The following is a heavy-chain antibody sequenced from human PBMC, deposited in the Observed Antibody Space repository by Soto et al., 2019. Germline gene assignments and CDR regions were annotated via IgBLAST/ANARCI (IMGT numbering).Heavy chain of an antibody. CDR1: GYTFSRYG. D-gene: IGHD2-8*01. J-gene: IGHJ6*02. CDR2: ISGYNGDT. Sequence: QGQLVQSGPEVKKPGASVKVSCKTSGYTFSRYGISWVRQAPGQGLEWMGWISGYNGDTNYAQKVQGRVTVTIDTSAXTAYMELRSLTSDDTAIYYCAKNGQPPYYYYGMDVWGQGTTVTVSS. V-gene: IGHV1-18*01. CDR3: AKNGQPPYYYYGMDV.